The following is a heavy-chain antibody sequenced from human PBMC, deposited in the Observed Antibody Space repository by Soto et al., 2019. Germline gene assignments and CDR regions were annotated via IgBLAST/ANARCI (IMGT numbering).Heavy chain of an antibody. J-gene: IGHJ4*02. CDR3: ARDVGSKSARALDY. CDR2: IIPMSGTV. CDR1: GGTFSTYV. D-gene: IGHD4-4*01. Sequence: QAQLVQSGAEVKKPGSSVKVSCKAVGGTFSTYVISWVRQTPGQGLEWMGGIIPMSGTVNYAQKFQGRVTITAAESTSTDYMELSSLRSDDTAVSYCARDVGSKSARALDYWGQGTLVTVSS. V-gene: IGHV1-69*01.